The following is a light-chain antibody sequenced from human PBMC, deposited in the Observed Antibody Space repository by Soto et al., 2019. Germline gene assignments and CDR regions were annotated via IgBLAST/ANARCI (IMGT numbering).Light chain of an antibody. Sequence: EIVLTQSPGTLSLSPGERATLSCRASQSVSSSYLAWYQQKPGQAPRLLIYGASSMATGISDRFSGSGSGTDVTLTISRLEPEDFAVYYCQQYGSSPRTFGQGTKVEIK. CDR1: QSVSSSY. V-gene: IGKV3-20*01. J-gene: IGKJ1*01. CDR2: GAS. CDR3: QQYGSSPRT.